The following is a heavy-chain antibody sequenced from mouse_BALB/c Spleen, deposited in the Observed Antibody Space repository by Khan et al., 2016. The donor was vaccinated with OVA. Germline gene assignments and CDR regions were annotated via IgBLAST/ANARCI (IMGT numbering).Heavy chain of an antibody. CDR2: IWGDGST. V-gene: IGHV2-3*01. D-gene: IGHD1-1*01. J-gene: IGHJ4*01. CDR1: GFSLTTYG. Sequence: QVQLKESGPGLVAPSQSLSITCSISGFSLTTYGVNWVRQPPGKGLEWLGVIWGDGSTNYHSTLKSRLIINKDNSKRQVFLTLNSLQTDDTATYYCAKFTPDYYSMDYWGQGTSVTVSP. CDR3: AKFTPDYYSMDY.